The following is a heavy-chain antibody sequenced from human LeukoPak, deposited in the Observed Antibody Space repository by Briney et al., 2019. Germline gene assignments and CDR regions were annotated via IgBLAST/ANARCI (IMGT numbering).Heavy chain of an antibody. CDR1: GFTLTTYT. D-gene: IGHD2/OR15-2a*01. V-gene: IGHV3-30-3*01. Sequence: GGSLRLSCVVTGFTLTTYTIYWVRQAPGKGLEWVAIISYDENNKYYADSVKGRFTISRDNNKDTVFLQMNNLRSEDTALYYCARTGFSATTSSYWGRGTRVIVSS. J-gene: IGHJ4*02. CDR3: ARTGFSATTSSY. CDR2: ISYDENNK.